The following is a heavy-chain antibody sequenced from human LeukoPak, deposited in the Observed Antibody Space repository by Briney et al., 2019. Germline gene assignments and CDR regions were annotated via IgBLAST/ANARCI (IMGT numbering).Heavy chain of an antibody. V-gene: IGHV4-39*01. CDR1: DYSIRSSFYY. J-gene: IGHJ6*03. CDR3: ARLGYCSGGSCYQYYYMDV. D-gene: IGHD2-15*01. CDR2: IFYSGT. Sequence: SETLSLTCTVSDYSIRSSFYYWGWIRQPPGKGLEWIGSIFYSGTYYNPSLKSRVTISVDTSKNQFSLNLSSVTAADTAVYYCARLGYCSGGSCYQYYYMDVWGKGTTVTISS.